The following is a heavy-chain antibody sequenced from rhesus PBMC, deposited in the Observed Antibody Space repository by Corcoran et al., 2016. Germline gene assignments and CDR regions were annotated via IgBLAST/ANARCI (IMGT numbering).Heavy chain of an antibody. V-gene: IGHV2-174*01. CDR2: IYWDDDK. D-gene: IGHD3-16*01. CDR1: GFSLTTSGMG. Sequence: QVPLKEAGPALVKPTQTLTLTCTFSGFSLTTSGMGVVWVGQPPGKALDWLALIYWDDDKRYSTSLKSSRTISKDTSKHQVVLTMTNTDPVDTATYYGARGVGYSGSYYLGGDFDYWGQGVLLTVSS. J-gene: IGHJ4*01. CDR3: ARGVGYSGSYYLGGDFDY.